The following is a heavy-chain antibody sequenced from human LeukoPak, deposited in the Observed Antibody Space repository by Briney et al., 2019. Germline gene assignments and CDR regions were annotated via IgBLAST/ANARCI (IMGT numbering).Heavy chain of an antibody. CDR1: GFTFSTYG. V-gene: IGHV3-33*01. J-gene: IGHJ4*02. Sequence: SGGSLRLSCAASGFTFSTYGMHWVRQAPGKGLEWVAVIWYDGSNKYYADSVKGRFTISRDNSKNTLYLQMNSLRAEDTAVYYCARAGRNDYGDYWGQGTLVTVSS. CDR3: ARAGRNDYGDY. CDR2: IWYDGSNK.